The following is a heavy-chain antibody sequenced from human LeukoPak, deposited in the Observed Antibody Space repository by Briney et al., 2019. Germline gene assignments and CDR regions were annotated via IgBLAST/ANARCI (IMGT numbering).Heavy chain of an antibody. V-gene: IGHV3-53*01. CDR2: IYSGGST. J-gene: IGHJ4*02. CDR1: GFTVSSNY. Sequence: PGGSLRLSCAASGFTVSSNYMSWVRQAPGKGLEWVSVIYSGGSTYYADSVKGRFTISRDNSKTMLYLQMRSLRAEDMAVYYCAKEGAYYDFWSGSGWDYWGQGTLVTVSS. D-gene: IGHD3-3*01. CDR3: AKEGAYYDFWSGSGWDY.